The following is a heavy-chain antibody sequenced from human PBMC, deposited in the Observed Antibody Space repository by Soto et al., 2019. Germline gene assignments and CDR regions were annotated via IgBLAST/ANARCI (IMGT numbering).Heavy chain of an antibody. Sequence: GGSLRLSCAACGFTFSSYGMHWVRQAPGKGLEWVAVIWYDGSNKYYADSVKGRFTISRDNSKNTLYLQTNSLRAEDTAVYYCARDSFNWHHPSGGSAEGVYYGMGVWGQGTTVTVSS. CDR3: ARDSFNWHHPSGGSAEGVYYGMGV. CDR2: IWYDGSNK. D-gene: IGHD2-15*01. V-gene: IGHV3-33*01. J-gene: IGHJ6*02. CDR1: GFTFSSYG.